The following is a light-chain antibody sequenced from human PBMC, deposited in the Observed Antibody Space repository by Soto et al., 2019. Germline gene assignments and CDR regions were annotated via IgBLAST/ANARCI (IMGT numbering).Light chain of an antibody. J-gene: IGKJ5*01. CDR3: QQHYQWPIT. Sequence: EIVLTQSPHLLSVSPGERASLSCRASQTVGASLAWYQQKPGQAPRLLLYRISTRATGIPARFSGSGSGTEFTLTINSLQSEDFAVYYCQQHYQWPITFGQGTRLEMK. V-gene: IGKV3D-15*01. CDR2: RIS. CDR1: QTVGAS.